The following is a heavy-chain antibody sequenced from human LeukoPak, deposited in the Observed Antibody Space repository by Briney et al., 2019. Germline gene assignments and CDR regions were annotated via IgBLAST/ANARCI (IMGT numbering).Heavy chain of an antibody. Sequence: PSETLSLTCTVSGGSISSSSYYWGWIRQPPGKGLEWIGGIYYSGSTYYNPPLKSRVIISVDTSKNQFSLKLSSVTAADTAVYYCARDRDGAIMDVWGKGTTVTVSS. CDR1: GGSISSSSYY. V-gene: IGHV4-39*07. J-gene: IGHJ6*03. D-gene: IGHD1-26*01. CDR2: IYYSGST. CDR3: ARDRDGAIMDV.